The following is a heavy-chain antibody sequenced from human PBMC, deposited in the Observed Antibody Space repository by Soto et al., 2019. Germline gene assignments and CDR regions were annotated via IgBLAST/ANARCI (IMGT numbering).Heavy chain of an antibody. J-gene: IGHJ3*02. V-gene: IGHV5-10-1*01. CDR1: GYSFTSYW. CDR3: AGIVGALDAFDI. CDR2: IDPSDSYT. D-gene: IGHD1-26*01. Sequence: GESLKISCKGSGYSFTSYWISWVRQMPGKGLEWMGRIDPSDSYTNYSPSFQGHVTISADKSISTAYLQWSSLKASDTAMYYCAGIVGALDAFDIWGQGTMVTVS.